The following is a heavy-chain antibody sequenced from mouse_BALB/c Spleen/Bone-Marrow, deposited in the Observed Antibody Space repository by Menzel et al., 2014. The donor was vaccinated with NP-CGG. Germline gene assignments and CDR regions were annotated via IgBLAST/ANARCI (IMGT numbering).Heavy chain of an antibody. V-gene: IGHV5-9-3*01. Sequence: DVQLVESGGGLVKPGGSLKLSCAASGFTFSSYAMSWVRQTPAKRLEWVATISSGGSYTYYPDSVKGRFTISRDNAKNTLYLQMSSLRSEDTAMYYCARHGITRLLDYWGQGTTLTVSS. D-gene: IGHD2-4*01. CDR2: ISSGGSYT. CDR3: ARHGITRLLDY. J-gene: IGHJ2*01. CDR1: GFTFSSYA.